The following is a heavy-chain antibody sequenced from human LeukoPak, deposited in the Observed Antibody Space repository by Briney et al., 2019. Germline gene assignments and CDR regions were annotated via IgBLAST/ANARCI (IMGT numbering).Heavy chain of an antibody. V-gene: IGHV4-59*02. CDR1: GGSVSSYY. J-gene: IGHJ4*02. CDR3: ARWDSGSYFLDY. D-gene: IGHD1-26*01. CDR2: IYYSGST. Sequence: SETLSLTCTVSGGSVSSYYWNWIRQPPGKGLEWIGYIYYSGSTNYNPSLKSRVTISVDTSKNQFSLKLNSVTAADTAVYYCARWDSGSYFLDYWGQGTLVTVSS.